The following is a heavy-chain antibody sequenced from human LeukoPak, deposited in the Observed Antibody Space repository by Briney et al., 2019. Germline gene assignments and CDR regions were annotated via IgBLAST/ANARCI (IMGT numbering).Heavy chain of an antibody. CDR3: AMTTTDVWSGPIFDY. D-gene: IGHD3-3*01. V-gene: IGHV1-69*13. CDR2: IIPIFGTA. J-gene: IGHJ4*02. CDR1: GGTFSSYA. Sequence: SVKVSCKASGGTFSSYAISWVRQAPGQGLEWMGGIIPIFGTANYAQKFQGRVTITAEESTSTAYMELSSLRSEDTAVYYCAMTTTDVWSGPIFDYWGQGTLVTVSS.